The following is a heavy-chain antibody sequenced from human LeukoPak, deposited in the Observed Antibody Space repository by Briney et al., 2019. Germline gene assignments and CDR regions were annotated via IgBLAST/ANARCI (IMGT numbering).Heavy chain of an antibody. CDR2: ISGGGDIT. J-gene: IGHJ4*02. Sequence: GGFLRLSCAASGFTVSSNYMSWVRQTAGKGLEWVSAISGGGDITYYADSVKGRFTISRDNSKDTLFLQMHSLRPGDTAVYYCVREDTPATANYWGQGTLVTISS. CDR3: VREDTPATANY. D-gene: IGHD2-21*02. V-gene: IGHV3-23*01. CDR1: GFTVSSNY.